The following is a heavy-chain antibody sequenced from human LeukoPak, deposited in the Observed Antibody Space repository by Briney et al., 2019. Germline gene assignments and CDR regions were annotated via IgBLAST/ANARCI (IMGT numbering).Heavy chain of an antibody. CDR2: IYNDGTAT. Sequence: PGGSLRLSCAASGFTFSNYWMHWVRLVPGKGLVWVSRIYNDGTATDYADSVKGRFTISRDNAKNTLYLQMNSLGVEDTAVYYCARRHDEETGRALDYWGQGTLVTVSS. V-gene: IGHV3-74*01. J-gene: IGHJ4*02. D-gene: IGHD1-1*01. CDR3: ARRHDEETGRALDY. CDR1: GFTFSNYW.